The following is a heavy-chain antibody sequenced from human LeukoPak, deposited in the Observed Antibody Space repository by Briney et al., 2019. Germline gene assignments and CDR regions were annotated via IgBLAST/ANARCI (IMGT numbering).Heavy chain of an antibody. D-gene: IGHD2-2*01. CDR1: GYTFTSYD. V-gene: IGHV1-8*01. J-gene: IGHJ6*03. CDR2: MNPNSGNT. Sequence: ASVKVSCKASGYTFTSYDINWVRQATGQGLEWMGWMNPNSGNTGYAQKLQGRVTMTTDTSTSTAYMELRSLRSDDTAVYYCARGVLGYCSSTSCSWDYYYYMDVWGKGTTVTVSS. CDR3: ARGVLGYCSSTSCSWDYYYYMDV.